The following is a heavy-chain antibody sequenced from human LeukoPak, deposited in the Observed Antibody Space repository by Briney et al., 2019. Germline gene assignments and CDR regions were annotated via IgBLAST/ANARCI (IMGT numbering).Heavy chain of an antibody. D-gene: IGHD3-3*01. CDR2: ISGSGGST. J-gene: IGHJ4*02. CDR3: AKDLSAFVGYYDSPNGDY. V-gene: IGHV3-23*01. Sequence: GGSLRLSCAASGFTFSSYAMSWVRQAPGKGLEWVSAISGSGGSTYYADSVKGRFTISRDNSKNTLYLQMSSLRAEDTAVYYCAKDLSAFVGYYDSPNGDYWGQGTLVTVSS. CDR1: GFTFSSYA.